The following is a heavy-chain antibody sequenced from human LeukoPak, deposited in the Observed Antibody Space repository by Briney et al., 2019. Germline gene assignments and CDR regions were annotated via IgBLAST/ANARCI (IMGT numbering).Heavy chain of an antibody. Sequence: PETLSLTCTVSGGSISSYYWSWIRQPPGKRLEWIGYIYYSGSTNYNPSLKSRVTISVDTSKNQFSLKLSSVTAADTAVYYCARDLSLDGYYDYWGQGTLVTVSS. CDR1: GGSISSYY. V-gene: IGHV4-59*01. CDR2: IYYSGST. J-gene: IGHJ4*02. CDR3: ARDLSLDGYYDY. D-gene: IGHD5-24*01.